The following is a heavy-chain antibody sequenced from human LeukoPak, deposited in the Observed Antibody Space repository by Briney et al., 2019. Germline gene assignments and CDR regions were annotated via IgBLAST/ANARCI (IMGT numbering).Heavy chain of an antibody. J-gene: IGHJ3*02. CDR1: GFTFSSYG. V-gene: IGHV3-30*02. Sequence: GGSLRLSCAASGFTFSSYGMHRVRQAPGKGLEWVAVIWYDGSNKYYADSVKGRFTISRDNSKNTLYLQMNSLRAEDTAVYYCAKLSTGDVGAFDIWGQGTMVTVSS. CDR3: AKLSTGDVGAFDI. D-gene: IGHD1-14*01. CDR2: IWYDGSNK.